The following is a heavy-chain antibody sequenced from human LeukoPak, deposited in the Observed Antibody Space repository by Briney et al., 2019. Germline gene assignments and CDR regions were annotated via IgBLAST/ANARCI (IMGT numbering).Heavy chain of an antibody. V-gene: IGHV4-39*01. CDR2: IFYGGTT. D-gene: IGHD6-19*01. CDR3: ARQTTRGQWLAQFDY. CDR1: GGSISSSSYY. J-gene: IGHJ4*02. Sequence: SETLSLTCTVSGGSISSSSYYWGWIRQPPGKGLEWIGSIFYGGTTYYNPALNSRVTISEDTSKSQFSLKLRSVTAADTAVYYCARQTTRGQWLAQFDYWGQGTLVTVSS.